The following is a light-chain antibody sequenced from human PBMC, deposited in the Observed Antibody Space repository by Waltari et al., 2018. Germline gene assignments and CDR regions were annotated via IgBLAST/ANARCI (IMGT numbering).Light chain of an antibody. J-gene: IGKJ4*01. CDR1: ESVLYSSNNKNH. Sequence: DIVMTQSPESLAVYLGERATIHCKSSESVLYSSNNKNHLAWYQQKPGQPPKLLLYWASTRESGVPDRFSGSGSETDFTLTVTSLQAEDVAVYYCQQYYSTPLTFGGGTKVEIK. CDR2: WAS. CDR3: QQYYSTPLT. V-gene: IGKV4-1*01.